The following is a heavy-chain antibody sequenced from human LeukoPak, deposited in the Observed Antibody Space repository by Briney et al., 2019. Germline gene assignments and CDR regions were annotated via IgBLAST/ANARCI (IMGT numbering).Heavy chain of an antibody. CDR3: ARGDYLFDY. Sequence: SETLSLTCAVYGGSFSGYYWSWIRQPPGKGLEWIGEINHSGSTNHNPSLKSRVTISVDTSKNQFSLKLSSVTAADTAVYYCARGDYLFDYWGQGTLVTVSS. CDR2: INHSGST. D-gene: IGHD4-11*01. CDR1: GGSFSGYY. V-gene: IGHV4-34*01. J-gene: IGHJ4*02.